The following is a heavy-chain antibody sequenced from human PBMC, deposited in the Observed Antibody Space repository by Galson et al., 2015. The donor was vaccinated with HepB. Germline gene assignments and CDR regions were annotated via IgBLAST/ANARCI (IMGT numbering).Heavy chain of an antibody. CDR2: IYYSGST. J-gene: IGHJ6*02. Sequence: ETLSLTCTVSGDSISSSSYYWGWIRQPPGKGLEWIGYIYYSGSTNYNPSLKSRVTISVDTSKNQFSLKLSSVTAADTAVYYCARGGGTGMDVWGQGTTVTVSS. V-gene: IGHV4-61*05. CDR1: GDSISSSSYY. D-gene: IGHD3-16*01. CDR3: ARGGGTGMDV.